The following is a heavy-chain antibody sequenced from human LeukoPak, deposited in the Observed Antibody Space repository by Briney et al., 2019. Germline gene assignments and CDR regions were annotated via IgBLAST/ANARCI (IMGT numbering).Heavy chain of an antibody. CDR3: ARDGDGGKRFDY. CDR1: GFTFSDYY. J-gene: IGHJ4*02. D-gene: IGHD4-23*01. V-gene: IGHV3-11*01. Sequence: GGSLRLSCAASGFTFSDYYMSWIRQAPGKWLEWVSYISSSGSTIYYADSVKGRFTISRDNDKNSLYLQMNSLRAEDTAVYFCARDGDGGKRFDYWGQGTLVTVSS. CDR2: ISSSGSTI.